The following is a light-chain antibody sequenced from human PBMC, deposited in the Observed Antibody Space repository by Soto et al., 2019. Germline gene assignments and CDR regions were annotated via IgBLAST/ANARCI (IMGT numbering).Light chain of an antibody. J-gene: IGKJ1*01. CDR1: QSVSGW. CDR3: QQYQTSSGT. Sequence: DIQMTQAPSTLSASVGYTFTFTCRAIQSVSGWLAWYHQKPGEAPKLLIYDASALPRGVPSRFSGSGSGKKFTLTIASLQPDDFATYSCQQYQTSSGTFGPGTKVDIK. V-gene: IGKV1-5*01. CDR2: DAS.